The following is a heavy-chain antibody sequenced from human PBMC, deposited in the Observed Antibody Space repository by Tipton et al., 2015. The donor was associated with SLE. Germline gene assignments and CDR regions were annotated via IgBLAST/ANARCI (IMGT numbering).Heavy chain of an antibody. V-gene: IGHV3-33*08. CDR3: ARGRGGEFLDY. J-gene: IGHJ4*02. D-gene: IGHD3-16*01. CDR1: GFSVTNNY. CDR2: IWYDGSNK. Sequence: SLRLSCAAPGFSVTNNYMSWVRQAPGKGLEWVAVIWYDGSNKFYADSVKGRFTISRDNSKNTVSLQMNSLRVEDTAVYFCARGRGGEFLDYWGQGTLVTVSS.